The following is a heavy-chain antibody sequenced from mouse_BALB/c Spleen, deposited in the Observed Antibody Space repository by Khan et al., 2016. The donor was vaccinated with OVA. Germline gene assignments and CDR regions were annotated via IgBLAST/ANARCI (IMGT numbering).Heavy chain of an antibody. Sequence: EVQLQQSGPELVKPGTSVKISCKASGYTFTDYTMDWVKPSHGKSLEWIGDINPNNGDTFSNQKFKDKAALTVDKSSSTAFMELRSLTSEDTAVYYCARTGYGSLGYWGQGTTLTVSS. V-gene: IGHV1-18*01. CDR3: ARTGYGSLGY. CDR1: GYTFTDYT. D-gene: IGHD1-1*01. CDR2: INPNNGDT. J-gene: IGHJ2*01.